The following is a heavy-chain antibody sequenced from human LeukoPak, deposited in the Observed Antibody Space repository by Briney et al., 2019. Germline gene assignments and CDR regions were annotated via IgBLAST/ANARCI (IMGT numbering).Heavy chain of an antibody. Sequence: ASVKVSCKASGYTFTGYYMHWVRQAPGQGLEWMGWINPNSGGTNYAQKFQGRVTMTRDTSISTAYMELSRLRSDDTAVYYCARGYSSGWYKSYYYYMDVWGKGTTVTVSS. CDR2: INPNSGGT. CDR3: ARGYSSGWYKSYYYYMDV. J-gene: IGHJ6*03. CDR1: GYTFTGYY. D-gene: IGHD6-19*01. V-gene: IGHV1-2*02.